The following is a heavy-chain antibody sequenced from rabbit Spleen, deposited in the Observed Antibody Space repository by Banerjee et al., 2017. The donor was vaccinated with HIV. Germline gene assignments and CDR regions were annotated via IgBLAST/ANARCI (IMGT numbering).Heavy chain of an antibody. V-gene: IGHV1S45*01. CDR3: ARDLAAVIGWNFNL. Sequence: QEQLEESGGGLVKPEGSLTLTCKASGFSFSSDYWIYWVRQAPGKGLEWIACIDTGDTATYYATWAKGRFTFSKTSSTTVTLQMTSLTAADTATYFCARDLAAVIGWNFNLWGPGTLVTVS. D-gene: IGHD1-1*01. CDR1: GFSFSSDYW. J-gene: IGHJ4*01. CDR2: IDTGDTAT.